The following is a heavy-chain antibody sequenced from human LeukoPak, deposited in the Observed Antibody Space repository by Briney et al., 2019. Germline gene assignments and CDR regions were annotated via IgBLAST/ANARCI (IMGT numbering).Heavy chain of an antibody. V-gene: IGHV3-48*03. D-gene: IGHD4-17*01. J-gene: IGHJ4*02. CDR2: ITSSGDTI. Sequence: GGSLRLSCAASGFTFSSYEMNWVRQAPGKGLEWVSYITSSGDTIYYADSVKGRFTISRDNAKNSLYLQMNSLRAEDTAVYYCARLTTMTTTGGPFDYWGQGTLVTVPS. CDR3: ARLTTMTTTGGPFDY. CDR1: GFTFSSYE.